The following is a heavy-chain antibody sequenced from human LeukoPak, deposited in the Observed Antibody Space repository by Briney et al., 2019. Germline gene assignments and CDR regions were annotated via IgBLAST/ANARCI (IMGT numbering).Heavy chain of an antibody. CDR3: ARDTYIAVALNWFDP. J-gene: IGHJ5*02. Sequence: SETLSLTCTVSGGSISSSSYYWGWIRQPPGKGLEWIGSIYYSGSTYYNPSLKSRVTISVDTSKNQFSLKLSSVTAADTAVYYCARDTYIAVALNWFDPWGQGTLVTVSS. V-gene: IGHV4-39*07. D-gene: IGHD6-19*01. CDR2: IYYSGST. CDR1: GGSISSSSYY.